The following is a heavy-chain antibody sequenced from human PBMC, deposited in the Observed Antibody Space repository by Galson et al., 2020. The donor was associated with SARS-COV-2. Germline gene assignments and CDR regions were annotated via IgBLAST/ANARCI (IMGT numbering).Heavy chain of an antibody. V-gene: IGHV3-48*01. J-gene: IGHJ4*02. CDR1: GFTFSSDS. CDR2: MSSSSSTI. CDR3: ARVPFDY. Sequence: GSLILSCAASGFTFSSDSMICVRQAPGKWPEWVSYMSSSSSTIYYADSVKGRFTISRDNAKNSLYLQMNSLRAEDTAVYYCARVPFDYWGQGTLVTVSS.